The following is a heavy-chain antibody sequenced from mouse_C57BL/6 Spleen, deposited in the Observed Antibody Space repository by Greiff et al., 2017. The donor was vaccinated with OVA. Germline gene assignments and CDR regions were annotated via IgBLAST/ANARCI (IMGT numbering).Heavy chain of an antibody. V-gene: IGHV1-55*01. J-gene: IGHJ1*03. D-gene: IGHD1-1*01. CDR3: ARGAVVARGWDFDV. CDR1: GYTFTSYW. CDR2: IYPGSGST. Sequence: QVQLQQPGAELVKPGASVKMSCKASGYTFTSYWITWVKQRPGQGLEWIGDIYPGSGSTNYNEKFKSKATLTVDTSSSPAYMQLSSLTSEDADVYYGARGAVVARGWDFDVWGTGTTVTVSS.